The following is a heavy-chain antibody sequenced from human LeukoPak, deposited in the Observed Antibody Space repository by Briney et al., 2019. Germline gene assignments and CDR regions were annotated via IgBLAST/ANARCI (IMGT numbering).Heavy chain of an antibody. Sequence: GASVKVSCKASGGTFSSSGFSWVRQAPGQGLEWMGGIMPLFGTASYAQKFKARVTITTDESTTTAYMELSSLRSDDTAFYYCARAPMGTAALYWGQGSLVTVSS. V-gene: IGHV1-69*05. D-gene: IGHD2-2*01. J-gene: IGHJ4*02. CDR3: ARAPMGTAALY. CDR1: GGTFSSSG. CDR2: IMPLFGTA.